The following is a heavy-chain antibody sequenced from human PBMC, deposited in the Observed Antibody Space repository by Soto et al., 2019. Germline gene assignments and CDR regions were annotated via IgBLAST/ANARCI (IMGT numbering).Heavy chain of an antibody. CDR1: GDSVSSGDYY. J-gene: IGHJ5*02. CDR2: IYFSGRT. Sequence: QVQLRESGPGLVKPSETLSLTCTVSGDSVSSGDYYWTWIRQPPGKGLEWVGHIYFSGRTNYIPSLESRVTISLDTSKNQFSLKLSSVFAADTAVYYCARVPIDTYMIYWSDPWGQGTLVTVSS. D-gene: IGHD3-16*01. V-gene: IGHV4-61*08. CDR3: ARVPIDTYMIYWSDP.